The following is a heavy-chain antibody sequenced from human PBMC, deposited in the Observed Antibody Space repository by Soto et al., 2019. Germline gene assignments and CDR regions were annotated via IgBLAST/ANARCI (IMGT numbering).Heavy chain of an antibody. CDR3: GNDAVYGEGMRLAGN. CDR2: ITGSGGYI. V-gene: IGHV3-23*01. CDR1: GFSVSRYA. D-gene: IGHD2-21*01. J-gene: IGHJ4*02. Sequence: GGSLRLSCAASGFSVSRYAKMWVRQPPGKGQEWVAGITGSGGYIRYADPVKGRFTISKDNSKNTLYLQMNSLRADDTAIYYWGNDAVYGEGMRLAGNRGRGTMVGVSS.